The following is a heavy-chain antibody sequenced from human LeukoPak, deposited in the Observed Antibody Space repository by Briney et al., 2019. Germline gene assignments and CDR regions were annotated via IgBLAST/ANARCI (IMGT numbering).Heavy chain of an antibody. CDR1: GYTFTGYY. CDR2: INPNSGGT. J-gene: IGHJ4*02. V-gene: IGHV1-2*02. CDR3: AAGHPQAPYYFDY. Sequence: GASVKVSCKASGYTFTGYYMHWVRQAPGQGLEWMGWINPNSGGTNYAQNFQGRVTMTRDTSISTAYMELSRLRSDDTAVYYCAAGHPQAPYYFDYWGQGTLVTVSS.